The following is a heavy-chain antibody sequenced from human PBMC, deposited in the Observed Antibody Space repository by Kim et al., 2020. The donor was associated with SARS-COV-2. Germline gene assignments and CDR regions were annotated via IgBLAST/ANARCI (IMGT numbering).Heavy chain of an antibody. J-gene: IGHJ5*02. CDR3: ASLGSGCP. Sequence: SETLSLTCTVSGYSISSGYYWGWIRQPPGKGLEWIGSIYHSGSTYYNPSLKSRVTISVDTSKNQFSLMLSSVTAADTAVYYCASLGSGCPWGQGTLVTVS. CDR2: IYHSGST. V-gene: IGHV4-38-2*02. D-gene: IGHD3-22*01. CDR1: GYSISSGYY.